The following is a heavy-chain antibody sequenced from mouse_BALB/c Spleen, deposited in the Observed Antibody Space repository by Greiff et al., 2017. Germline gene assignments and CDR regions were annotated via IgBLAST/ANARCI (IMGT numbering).Heavy chain of an antibody. D-gene: IGHD4-1*01. Sequence: QVHVKQSGPELVKPGASVKISCKASGYAFSSSWMNWVKQRPGQGLEWIGRIYPGDGDTNYNGKFKGKATLTADKSSSTAYRQLSSLTSVDSAVYFCARQLGRGFAYWGQGTLVTVSA. CDR2: IYPGDGDT. CDR3: ARQLGRGFAY. V-gene: IGHV1-82*01. J-gene: IGHJ3*01. CDR1: GYAFSSSW.